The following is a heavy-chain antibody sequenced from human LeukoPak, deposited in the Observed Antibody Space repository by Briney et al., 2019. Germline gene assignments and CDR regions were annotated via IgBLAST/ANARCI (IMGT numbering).Heavy chain of an antibody. J-gene: IGHJ5*02. CDR2: IWSGGGT. CDR3: AGDPDP. CDR1: GFSVWSNY. Sequence: GGSLRFSCAASGFSVWSNYMSWVRQAPGKGLEWVSVIWSGGGTYYADSVKGRFTISRDNSKNTVYLQMNSLRAEDTAVYYCAGDPDPWGQGTLVTVSS. V-gene: IGHV3-66*01.